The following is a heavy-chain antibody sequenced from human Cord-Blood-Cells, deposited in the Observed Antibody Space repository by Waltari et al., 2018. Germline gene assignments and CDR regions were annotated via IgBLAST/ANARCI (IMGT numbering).Heavy chain of an antibody. CDR3: ARDQGYGDYYYYYGMDV. D-gene: IGHD4-17*01. V-gene: IGHV3-48*03. CDR1: EFTHRRYE. Sequence: EVQQVESGGGLVQPGGSLRLSCSAFEFTHRRYEMNCVRQATGEVLEWFSYISSSGSTVDYADSVKGRFTNSRNNAKNSLYLQMNSLRAEDTAVYYCARDQGYGDYYYYYGMDVWGQG. J-gene: IGHJ6*02. CDR2: ISSSGSTV.